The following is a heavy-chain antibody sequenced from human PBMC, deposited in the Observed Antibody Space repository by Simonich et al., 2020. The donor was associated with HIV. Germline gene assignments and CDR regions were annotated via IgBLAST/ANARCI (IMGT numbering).Heavy chain of an antibody. V-gene: IGHV4-59*01. CDR1: GGSISSYY. CDR2: IYYSGGT. Sequence: QVQLQESGPGLVKPSETLSLTCTVSGGSISSYYWSWIRQPPGKGLEWIWYIYYSGGTNYHPSLKDRGTIAVDTSKNQVSLKLSSVTAADTAVYYCARENYNFWSGDAFDIWGQGTMVTVSS. D-gene: IGHD3-3*01. J-gene: IGHJ3*02. CDR3: ARENYNFWSGDAFDI.